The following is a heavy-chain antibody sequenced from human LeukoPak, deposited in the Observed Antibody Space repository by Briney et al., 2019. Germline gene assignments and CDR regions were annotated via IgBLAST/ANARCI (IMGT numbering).Heavy chain of an antibody. CDR3: AKAGPKCGGDCYSDY. V-gene: IGHV3-23*01. CDR1: GFTFSSYA. J-gene: IGHJ4*02. CDR2: ISGSGDTT. Sequence: GGSLRLSCAASGFTFSSYAMSWVRQAPGKGLEWVSAISGSGDTTYYADSVKGRFTISRDNPKNTLYLQMNSLRAEDTAVYYCAKAGPKCGGDCYSDYWGQGTLVTVSS. D-gene: IGHD2-21*02.